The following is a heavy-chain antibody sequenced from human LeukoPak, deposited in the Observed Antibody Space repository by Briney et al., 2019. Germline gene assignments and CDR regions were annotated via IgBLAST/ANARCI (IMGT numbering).Heavy chain of an antibody. CDR3: AKAEVGATTNYFDY. D-gene: IGHD1-26*01. Sequence: GGSLRLSCADSGFTFSSYAMSWVRQAPGKGLEWVSAISGSGGSTYYADSVKGRFTISRDNSKNTLYLQMNSLRAEDTAVYYCAKAEVGATTNYFDYWGQGTLVTVSS. V-gene: IGHV3-23*01. CDR2: ISGSGGST. J-gene: IGHJ4*02. CDR1: GFTFSSYA.